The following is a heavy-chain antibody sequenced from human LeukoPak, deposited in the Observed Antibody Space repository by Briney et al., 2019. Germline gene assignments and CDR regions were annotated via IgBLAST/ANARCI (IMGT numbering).Heavy chain of an antibody. V-gene: IGHV3-73*01. CDR3: TRAYSSSWYRGYYYYYMDV. D-gene: IGHD6-13*01. Sequence: PGGSLRLSCAASGFSFSGSAMHWVRQASGKGLEWVGRIRSKANSYATAYAASVKGRFTISRDDSKNTAYLQMNSLKTEDTAVYYCTRAYSSSWYRGYYYYYMDVWGKGTTVTVSS. CDR1: GFSFSGSA. J-gene: IGHJ6*03. CDR2: IRSKANSYAT.